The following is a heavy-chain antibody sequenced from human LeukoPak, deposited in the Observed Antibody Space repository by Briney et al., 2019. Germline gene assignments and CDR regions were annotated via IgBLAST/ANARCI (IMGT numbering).Heavy chain of an antibody. CDR1: GGSVSSGSSY. CDR3: ARGEGIAVAGTEGLNWFDP. D-gene: IGHD6-19*01. CDR2: IYYSGTT. Sequence: PSETLSLTCTVSGGSVSSGSSYWTWIRQPPGKGLEWIGYIYYSGTTNHNPSLKSRVAMSVDTSKNQFSLKLRSVTAADTAVYYCARGEGIAVAGTEGLNWFDPWGQGTLVTVYS. J-gene: IGHJ5*02. V-gene: IGHV4-61*01.